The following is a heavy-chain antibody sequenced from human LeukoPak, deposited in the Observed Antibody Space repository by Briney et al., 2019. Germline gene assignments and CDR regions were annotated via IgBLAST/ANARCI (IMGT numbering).Heavy chain of an antibody. CDR3: ARGPIYPSTYYGSGSPPPYYMDV. V-gene: IGHV1-8*02. CDR1: GYTFTGYY. D-gene: IGHD3-10*01. CDR2: MNPNSGNT. J-gene: IGHJ6*03. Sequence: ASVKVSCKASGYTFTGYYMHWVRQATGQGLEWMGWMNPNSGNTGYAQKFQGRVTMTRNTSISTAYMELSSLRSEDTAVYYCARGPIYPSTYYGSGSPPPYYMDVWGKGTTVTISS.